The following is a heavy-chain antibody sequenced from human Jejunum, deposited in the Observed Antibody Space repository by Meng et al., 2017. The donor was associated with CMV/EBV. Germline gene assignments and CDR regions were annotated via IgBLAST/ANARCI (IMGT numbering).Heavy chain of an antibody. CDR1: AYTFAGYY. D-gene: IGHD3-16*01. CDR3: AREGLVGDLRYFDL. Sequence: QVQLVQSGAEVXXXXXSVKGPXKASAYTFAGYYMHWGRQAPGQGLEWMGRINPNSGGANYAQKFQGRVTMTRDTSISTAYMELSRLRSDDTAVYYCAREGLVGDLRYFDLWGRGTLVTVS. CDR2: INPNSGGA. V-gene: IGHV1-2*06. J-gene: IGHJ2*01.